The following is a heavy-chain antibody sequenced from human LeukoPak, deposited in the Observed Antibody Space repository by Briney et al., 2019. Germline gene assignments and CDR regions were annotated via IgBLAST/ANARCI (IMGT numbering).Heavy chain of an antibody. CDR1: GYIFINYG. Sequence: ASVKVSCKASGYIFINYGINWVRQAPGQGLEWMGWISPYNANTHFAQNFQGRLTMTRDTSTSTVYMELSSLRSEDTAVYYCARDSGNFHYDMDVWGQGTTVIVSS. CDR3: ARDSGNFHYDMDV. V-gene: IGHV1-18*01. D-gene: IGHD3-10*01. CDR2: ISPYNANT. J-gene: IGHJ6*02.